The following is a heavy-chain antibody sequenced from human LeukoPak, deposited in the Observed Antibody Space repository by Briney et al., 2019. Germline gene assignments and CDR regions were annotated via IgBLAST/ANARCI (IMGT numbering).Heavy chain of an antibody. V-gene: IGHV3-23*01. CDR1: GFTFSSYA. D-gene: IGHD1-26*01. CDR2: ISGSGGST. J-gene: IGHJ6*03. Sequence: NPGGSLRLSCAASGFTFSSYAMSWVRQAPGKGLEWVSTISGSGGSTYYADSVKGRFTISRDNSKNSLYLQMNSLRAEDTAVYYCARGTQWELRLYYYYYMDVWGKGTTVTISS. CDR3: ARGTQWELRLYYYYYMDV.